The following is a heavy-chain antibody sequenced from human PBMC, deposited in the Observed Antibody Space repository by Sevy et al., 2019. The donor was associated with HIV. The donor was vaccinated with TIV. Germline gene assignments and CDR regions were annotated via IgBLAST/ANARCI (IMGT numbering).Heavy chain of an antibody. V-gene: IGHV5-51*01. CDR3: ARWAVGATTLIDY. CDR1: GYSFTSYW. D-gene: IGHD1-26*01. J-gene: IGHJ4*02. CDR2: IYPGNSDT. Sequence: GESLKISCKGSGYSFTSYWIGWVRQMPGKGLEWMGIIYPGNSDTRYSPSFQGQVTISADKSISTAYLQWSSLKASDTAKYYCARWAVGATTLIDYWGQGTLVTVSS.